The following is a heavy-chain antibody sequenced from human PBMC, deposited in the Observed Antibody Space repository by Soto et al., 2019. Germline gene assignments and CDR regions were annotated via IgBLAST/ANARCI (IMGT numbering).Heavy chain of an antibody. D-gene: IGHD6-19*01. Sequence: QITLKESGPTLVKPKQTLTLTCTFSGFSFRSSGVAVGWIRQPPGKALEWVALICWDDYKHYSPSLKSRITVTKDPSNNQVLLTKTIIVTVDTGTYYCAHKLRFSSGWGTFDYCGQGILVTVSS. V-gene: IGHV2-5*02. CDR3: AHKLRFSSGWGTFDY. J-gene: IGHJ4*02. CDR2: ICWDDYK. CDR1: GFSFRSSGVA.